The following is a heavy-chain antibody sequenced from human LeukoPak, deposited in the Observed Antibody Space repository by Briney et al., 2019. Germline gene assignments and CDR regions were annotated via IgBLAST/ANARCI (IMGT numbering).Heavy chain of an antibody. CDR1: GFTVSSNY. CDR3: ARDHYGDYYFDY. D-gene: IGHD4-17*01. CDR2: IYSGGST. Sequence: GGSLRLSCAASGFTVSSNYMSWVRQAPGKGLEWVSVIYSGGSTYYADSVKGRLTISRDNSKNTLYLQMNSLRAEDTAVYYCARDHYGDYYFDYWGQGTLVTVSS. J-gene: IGHJ4*02. V-gene: IGHV3-66*02.